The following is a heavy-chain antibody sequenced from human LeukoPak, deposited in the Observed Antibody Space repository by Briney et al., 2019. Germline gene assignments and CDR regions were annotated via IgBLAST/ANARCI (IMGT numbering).Heavy chain of an antibody. CDR2: INAGNGNT. J-gene: IGHJ4*02. Sequence: ASVKVSCKASGYTFTSYAMHWVRQAPGQRLEWMGWINAGNGNTKYSQKFQGRVTITRDTSASTAYMELSSLRSEDTAVYYCARDPPFGYRTPHFDYWGRGTLVTVSS. D-gene: IGHD5-18*01. CDR3: ARDPPFGYRTPHFDY. V-gene: IGHV1-3*01. CDR1: GYTFTSYA.